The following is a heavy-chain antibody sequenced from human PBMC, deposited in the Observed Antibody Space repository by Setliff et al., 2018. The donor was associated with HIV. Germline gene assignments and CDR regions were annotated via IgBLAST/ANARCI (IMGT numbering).Heavy chain of an antibody. CDR3: AHVHLAVAGSHYFDY. D-gene: IGHD6-19*01. CDR1: GFSLAAAGVA. V-gene: IGHV2-5*02. J-gene: IGHJ4*02. CDR2: IYWDDDV. Sequence: SGPTLVNPTQTLTLTCDFSGFSLAAAGVAVAWVRQPPGEGLEWLALIYWDDDVRYNPSLGRRLTITKDTSKNQVVLTMSNMDPLDTATYFCAHVHLAVAGSHYFDYWGQGTLVTVSA.